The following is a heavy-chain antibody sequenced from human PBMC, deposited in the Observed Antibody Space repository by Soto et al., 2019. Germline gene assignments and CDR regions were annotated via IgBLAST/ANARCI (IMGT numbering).Heavy chain of an antibody. CDR2: IDPGNSYT. D-gene: IGHD2-2*01. CDR3: ASHTGLGPMPFDY. CDR1: GYTFTTYW. V-gene: IGHV5-10-1*01. J-gene: IGHJ4*02. Sequence: GESLKISCKGSGYTFTTYWITWVRQTPGKGLEWMGRIDPGNSYTSYNPSFQGHVTLSADMSISTAYLQWSGLKASDTAMYYCASHTGLGPMPFDYWGQGTLVTVPS.